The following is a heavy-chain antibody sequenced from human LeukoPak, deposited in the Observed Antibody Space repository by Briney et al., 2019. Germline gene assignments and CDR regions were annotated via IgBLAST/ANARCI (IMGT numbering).Heavy chain of an antibody. D-gene: IGHD3-10*01. V-gene: IGHV3-21*01. Sequence: GGSLRLSCAASGFTFSSYSMNWVRQAPGKGLEWVSSISSSSSYIYYADSVKGRFTISRDNAKNSLYLQMNSLRAEDTAVYYCARDIHHGEGWGYWGQGTLVTVSS. CDR2: ISSSSSYI. J-gene: IGHJ4*02. CDR3: ARDIHHGEGWGY. CDR1: GFTFSSYS.